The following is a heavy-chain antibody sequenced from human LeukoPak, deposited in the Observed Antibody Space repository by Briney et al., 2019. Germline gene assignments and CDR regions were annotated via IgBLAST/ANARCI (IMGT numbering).Heavy chain of an antibody. CDR3: ARDGAVVPAAKGYYYMDV. J-gene: IGHJ6*03. D-gene: IGHD2-2*01. CDR1: GGSISSYY. CDR2: IYYSGST. Sequence: SETLSLTCTVSGGSISSYYWSWIRQPPGKGLEWIGYIYYSGSTNYNPSLKSRVIISVDTSKSQFSLKLSSVTAADTAVYYCARDGAVVPAAKGYYYMDVWGKGTTVTVSS. V-gene: IGHV4-59*01.